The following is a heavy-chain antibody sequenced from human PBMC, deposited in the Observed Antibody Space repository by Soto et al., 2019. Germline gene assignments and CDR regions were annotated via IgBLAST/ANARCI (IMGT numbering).Heavy chain of an antibody. Sequence: GESLKISCAASGLTFSSYGMHWVRQAPGKGLEWVAVISYDGSNKYYADSVKGRFTISRDKSKNTLYLQMNSLRAEDTAVNYCAREKVGFTVRGVLDVWGKGTTVTVSS. J-gene: IGHJ6*04. CDR2: ISYDGSNK. D-gene: IGHD3-10*01. CDR3: AREKVGFTVRGVLDV. V-gene: IGHV3-30*03. CDR1: GLTFSSYG.